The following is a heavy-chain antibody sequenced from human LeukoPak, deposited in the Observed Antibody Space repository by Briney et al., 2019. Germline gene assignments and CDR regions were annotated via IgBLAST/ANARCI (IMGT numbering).Heavy chain of an antibody. Sequence: SETLSLTCTVSGGSISSYYWSWIRQPPGQGLEWIGYIYYSGSTNYNPSLKSRVTISVDTSKNQFSLKLSSVTAADTAVYYCASVLGYCSGGSCSSYYYGMDVWGQGTTVTVSS. D-gene: IGHD2-15*01. J-gene: IGHJ6*02. V-gene: IGHV4-59*01. CDR3: ASVLGYCSGGSCSSYYYGMDV. CDR1: GGSISSYY. CDR2: IYYSGST.